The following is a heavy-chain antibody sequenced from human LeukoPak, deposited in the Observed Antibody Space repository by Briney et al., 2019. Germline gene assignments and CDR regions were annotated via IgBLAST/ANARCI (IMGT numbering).Heavy chain of an antibody. J-gene: IGHJ4*02. V-gene: IGHV3-74*01. Sequence: GGSLRLSCAASGFTFSSYGMHWVRQAPGKGLVWVSRINSDGSSTSYADSVKGRFTISRDNAKNTLYLQMNSLRAEDTAVFYCARTQYSGSKLDYWGQGILVTVSS. CDR3: ARTQYSGSKLDY. D-gene: IGHD1-26*01. CDR1: GFTFSSYG. CDR2: INSDGSST.